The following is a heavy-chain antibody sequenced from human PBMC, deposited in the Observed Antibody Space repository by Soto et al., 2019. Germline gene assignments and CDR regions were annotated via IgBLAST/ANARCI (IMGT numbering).Heavy chain of an antibody. CDR3: ARDLGSGYDPGDY. CDR2: IIPTIGTT. Sequence: QVQLVQSGAEVKKPGSSVKVSCKASGDTFTIFAISWVRQAPGQGLEWMGGIIPTIGTTNYAQRFQGRITITGDESTGTAYMELSSLKSEDTAVCYCARDLGSGYDPGDYWGQGTLVTVSS. J-gene: IGHJ4*02. CDR1: GDTFTIFA. D-gene: IGHD5-12*01. V-gene: IGHV1-69*12.